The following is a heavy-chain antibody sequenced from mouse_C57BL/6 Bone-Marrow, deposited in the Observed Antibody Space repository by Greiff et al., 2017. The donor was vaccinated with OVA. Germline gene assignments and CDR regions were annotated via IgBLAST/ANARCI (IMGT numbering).Heavy chain of an antibody. D-gene: IGHD1-1*01. Sequence: EVHLVESGGDLVKPGGSPKLSCAASGFTFSSYGMSWVRQTPDKRLEWVATISSGGSYTYYPDSVKGRFTISRDNAKNTLYLQMSSLKSEDTAMYYCARHGTTVVEGYAMDYWGQGTSVTVSS. V-gene: IGHV5-6*01. CDR1: GFTFSSYG. CDR3: ARHGTTVVEGYAMDY. CDR2: ISSGGSYT. J-gene: IGHJ4*01.